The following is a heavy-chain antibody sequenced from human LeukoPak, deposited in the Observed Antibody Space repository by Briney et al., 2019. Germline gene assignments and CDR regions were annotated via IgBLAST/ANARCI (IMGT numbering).Heavy chain of an antibody. CDR3: ATARDRYSSGWYEEN. V-gene: IGHV1-2*02. CDR1: GYTFTGYY. CDR2: INPNSGGT. D-gene: IGHD6-19*01. J-gene: IGHJ4*02. Sequence: ASVKVSCKASGYTFTGYYMHWVRQAPGQGLEWMGWINPNSGGTNYAQKFQGRVTMTRDTSISTAYMELSSLRSEDTAVYYCATARDRYSSGWYEENWGQGTLVTVSS.